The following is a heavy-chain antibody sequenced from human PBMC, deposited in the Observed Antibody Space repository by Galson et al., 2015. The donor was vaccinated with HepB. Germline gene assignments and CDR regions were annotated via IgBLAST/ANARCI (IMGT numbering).Heavy chain of an antibody. CDR3: ARAQGIPNPTLSSSWYCDY. J-gene: IGHJ4*02. CDR1: GYSFTSYW. D-gene: IGHD6-13*01. V-gene: IGHV5-51*01. Sequence: QSGAEVKKPGESLKISCKGSGYSFTSYWIGWVRQMPGKGLEWMGIIYPGDSDTRYSPSFQGQVTISADKSISTAYLQWSSLKASDTAMYYCARAQGIPNPTLSSSWYCDYWGQGTLVTVSS. CDR2: IYPGDSDT.